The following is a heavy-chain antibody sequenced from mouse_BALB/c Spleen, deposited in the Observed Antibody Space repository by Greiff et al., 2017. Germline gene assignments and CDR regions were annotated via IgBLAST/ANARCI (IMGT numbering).Heavy chain of an antibody. Sequence: EVKLVESGGGLVKPGGSLKLSCAASGFTFSSYAMSWVRQSPEKRLEWVAEISSGGSYTYYPDTVTGRFTISRDNAKNTLYLEMRSLRSEDTAMYYCARPTTVVAREFAYWGQGTLVTVSA. CDR1: GFTFSSYA. CDR3: ARPTTVVAREFAY. J-gene: IGHJ3*01. D-gene: IGHD1-1*01. V-gene: IGHV5-9-4*01. CDR2: ISSGGSYT.